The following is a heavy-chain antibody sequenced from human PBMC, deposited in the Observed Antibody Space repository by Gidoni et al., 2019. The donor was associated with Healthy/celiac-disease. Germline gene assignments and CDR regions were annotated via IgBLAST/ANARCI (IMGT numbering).Heavy chain of an antibody. D-gene: IGHD6-13*01. CDR1: GYTFTGYY. J-gene: IGHJ3*02. Sequence: QVQLVQSGAEVKKPGASVKVSCKASGYTFTGYYMHWVRQAPGQGLEWMGWINPNSGGTNYAQKFQGWVTMTRDTSISTAYMELSRLRSDDTAVYYCARDWGAAAVMGAFDIWGQGTMVTVSS. CDR3: ARDWGAAAVMGAFDI. CDR2: INPNSGGT. V-gene: IGHV1-2*04.